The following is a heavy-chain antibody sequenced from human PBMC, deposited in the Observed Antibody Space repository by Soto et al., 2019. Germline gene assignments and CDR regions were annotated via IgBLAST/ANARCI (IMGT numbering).Heavy chain of an antibody. CDR3: ATGGSSLNFDS. CDR1: GFTFRSYW. V-gene: IGHV3-74*01. CDR2: INSDGSST. D-gene: IGHD6-6*01. Sequence: EVQLVESGGGLVQPGGSLRLSCAASGFTFRSYWMQWVRQAPGKGLVWVSWINSDGSSTSYADSVKGRFTISRDNAKNKLYQQMHSLRAEDTAVYYCATGGSSLNFDSWGQGTLVTVSS. J-gene: IGHJ4*02.